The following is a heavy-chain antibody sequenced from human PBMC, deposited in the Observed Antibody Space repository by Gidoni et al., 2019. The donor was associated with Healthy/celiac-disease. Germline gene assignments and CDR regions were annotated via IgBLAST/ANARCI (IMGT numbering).Heavy chain of an antibody. CDR2: IYTSGST. V-gene: IGHV4-61*02. D-gene: IGHD6-19*01. J-gene: IGHJ4*02. CDR3: ARCRDSSGWSATFDY. Sequence: QVQLQESGPGLVKPSQTLSLTCTVSGGSIRSGSYYWSWIRQPAGKGLEWIGRIYTSGSTNYNPSLKSRVTISVDTSKNQFSLKLSSVTAADTAVYYCARCRDSSGWSATFDYWGQGTLVTVSS. CDR1: GGSIRSGSYY.